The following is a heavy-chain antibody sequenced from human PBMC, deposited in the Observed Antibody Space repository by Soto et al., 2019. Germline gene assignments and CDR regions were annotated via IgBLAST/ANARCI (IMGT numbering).Heavy chain of an antibody. V-gene: IGHV1-18*01. CDR2: ISGNSGDT. D-gene: IGHD2-21*01. CDR3: AKTRGDIFDA. J-gene: IGHJ3*01. CDR1: GYSFTTYG. Sequence: QVQLVQSGPEVKKPGASVKVSCKTSGYSFTTYGVRWVRQAPGQGLEWMAWISGNSGDTRFAQNFQGRVTLTTDTSTSTADMELRSLTSDDTAVYYCAKTRGDIFDAWGQGTMVIVSS.